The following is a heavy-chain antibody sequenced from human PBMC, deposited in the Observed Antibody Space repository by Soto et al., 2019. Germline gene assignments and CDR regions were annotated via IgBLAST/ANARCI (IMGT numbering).Heavy chain of an antibody. J-gene: IGHJ4*02. CDR1: GGTFSSYA. D-gene: IGHD3-10*01. V-gene: IGHV1-69*13. Sequence: GASVKVSCKASGGTFSSYAISWVRQAPGQGLEWMGGIIPIFGTANYAQKFQGRVTITADESTSTAYMELSSLRSEDTAVYYCARDLMPFGELYCFDYWGQGTLVTVSS. CDR2: IIPIFGTA. CDR3: ARDLMPFGELYCFDY.